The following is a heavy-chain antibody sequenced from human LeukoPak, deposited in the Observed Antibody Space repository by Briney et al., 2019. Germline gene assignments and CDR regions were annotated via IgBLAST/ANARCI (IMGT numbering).Heavy chain of an antibody. CDR2: INHSGST. CDR3: ARFGSGRYFDY. Sequence: SETLSLTCAVYGGSFSGYYWSWIRQPPGKGLEWIGEINHSGSTNYSPSLKSRVTISVDTSKNQFSLKLSPVTAADTAVYYCARFGSGRYFDYWGQGTLVTVSS. J-gene: IGHJ4*02. CDR1: GGSFSGYY. V-gene: IGHV4-34*01. D-gene: IGHD3-10*01.